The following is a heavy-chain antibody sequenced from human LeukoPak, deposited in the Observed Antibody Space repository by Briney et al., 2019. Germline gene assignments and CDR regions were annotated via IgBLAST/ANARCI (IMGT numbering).Heavy chain of an antibody. J-gene: IGHJ6*03. CDR2: IYYSGST. Sequence: PSETLSLTCTVSGGSISSSSYYWGWIRQPPGKGLEWIGSIYYSGSTYYNPSLKSRVTISVDTSKNQFSLKLSSVTAADTAVYYCAGEWYYYDSSGYFYYYYYMDVWGKGTTVTVSS. CDR1: GGSISSSSYY. V-gene: IGHV4-39*01. CDR3: AGEWYYYDSSGYFYYYYYMDV. D-gene: IGHD3-22*01.